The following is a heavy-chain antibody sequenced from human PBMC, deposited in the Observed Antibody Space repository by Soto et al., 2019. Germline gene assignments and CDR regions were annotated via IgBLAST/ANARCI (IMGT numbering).Heavy chain of an antibody. CDR3: ARDQGRYYYGSGMSP. D-gene: IGHD3-10*01. CDR2: ISTAHRDI. Sequence: GASVKVSCKASGYTFTNYGISWVRQAPGQGLEWMGWISTAHRDIGYAQKFQGRVTMTTDTSTNTAYLEVRNLRSDDTALYYCARDQGRYYYGSGMSPWGQGIRVTVSS. V-gene: IGHV1-18*04. CDR1: GYTFTNYG. J-gene: IGHJ5*02.